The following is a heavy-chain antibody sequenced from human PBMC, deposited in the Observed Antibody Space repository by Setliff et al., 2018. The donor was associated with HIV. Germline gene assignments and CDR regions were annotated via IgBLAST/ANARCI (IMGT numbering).Heavy chain of an antibody. Sequence: ASVKVSCKASGYTFTDYFMHWVRQAPGQGLEWMGWISPNNGDTTIPQRFQGRVTMTSDTSINTAYMELSRLRSDDTAVYYCARAYCGGDCSGDALDIWGQGTMVTVSS. CDR1: GYTFTDYF. CDR3: ARAYCGGDCSGDALDI. J-gene: IGHJ3*02. D-gene: IGHD2-21*02. CDR2: ISPNNGDT. V-gene: IGHV1-2*02.